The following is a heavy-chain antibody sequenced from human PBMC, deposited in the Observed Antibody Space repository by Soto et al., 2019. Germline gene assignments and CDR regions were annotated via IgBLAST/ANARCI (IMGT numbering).Heavy chain of an antibody. Sequence: PSETLSLTCSVSGGSTSSYYWSWIRQPPGKGLEWIGYIYYSGSTDYSPSLKSRVTMSIDTSQNQVSLKLTSVTTADTAVYYCAATPRYWGQGTQVTVS. CDR1: GGSTSSYY. J-gene: IGHJ4*02. V-gene: IGHV4-59*01. CDR2: IYYSGST. D-gene: IGHD2-15*01. CDR3: AATPRY.